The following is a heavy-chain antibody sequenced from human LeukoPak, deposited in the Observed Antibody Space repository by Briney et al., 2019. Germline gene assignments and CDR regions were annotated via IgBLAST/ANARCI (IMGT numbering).Heavy chain of an antibody. CDR2: LGSAGDK. CDR3: ARAKRETSTRPWTSGMDV. D-gene: IGHD3/OR15-3a*01. Sequence: GGSLRLSCAASGFTLSDHDIHWVRQPIGKGLDWVSGLGSAGDKYHAGSERGRFTISREDAENSVYLQMNGLRPEDTAIYYCARAKRETSTRPWTSGMDVWGQGTRVTVSS. V-gene: IGHV3-13*01. J-gene: IGHJ6*02. CDR1: GFTLSDHD.